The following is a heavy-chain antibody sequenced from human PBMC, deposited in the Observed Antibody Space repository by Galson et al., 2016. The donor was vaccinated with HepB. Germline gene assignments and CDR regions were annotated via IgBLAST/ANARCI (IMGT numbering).Heavy chain of an antibody. J-gene: IGHJ4*02. D-gene: IGHD5-12*01. CDR1: GYSFTSYW. V-gene: IGHV5-10-1*01. CDR2: IDPTDSYT. Sequence: QSGAEVKKPGESLRISCKGSGYSFTSYWISWVRQMPRKGPEWMGRIDPTDSYTNYSPSFQGHVTISADKSISTAYLQWSSLKASDTAMYYCARLGSGYDFDYYFDYWGQGTLVTVSS. CDR3: ARLGSGYDFDYYFDY.